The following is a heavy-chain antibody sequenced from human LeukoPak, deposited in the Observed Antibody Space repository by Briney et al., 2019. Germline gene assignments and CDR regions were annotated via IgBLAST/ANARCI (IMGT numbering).Heavy chain of an antibody. CDR1: GYGFPKYG. D-gene: IGHD3-3*02. Sequence: GESLKISCKVSGYGFPKYGIGGVGQMPGKGLEWMGIIYPGDSDTRYSPSFQGQVTISADKSISTAYLQWSSLKASDTAMYYCARPLGPGAFNIWGQGTMVTVSS. CDR2: IYPGDSDT. CDR3: ARPLGPGAFNI. V-gene: IGHV5-51*01. J-gene: IGHJ3*02.